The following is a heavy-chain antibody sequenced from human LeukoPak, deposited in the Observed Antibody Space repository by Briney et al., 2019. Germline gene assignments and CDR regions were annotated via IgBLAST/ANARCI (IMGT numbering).Heavy chain of an antibody. J-gene: IGHJ6*03. CDR2: MNPNSGNT. Sequence: GASVKVSCKASGYTFTSYDINWVRQATGQGLEWMGWMNPNSGNTRYAQKFQGRVTITRSTSISTAYMELSNLRSEDTAVYYCARGCSGGSCYYYYYMDVWGKGTTVTVSS. D-gene: IGHD2-15*01. V-gene: IGHV1-8*03. CDR3: ARGCSGGSCYYYYYMDV. CDR1: GYTFTSYD.